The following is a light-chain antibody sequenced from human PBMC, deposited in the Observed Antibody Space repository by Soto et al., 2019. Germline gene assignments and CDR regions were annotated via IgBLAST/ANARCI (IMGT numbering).Light chain of an antibody. CDR2: DVS. J-gene: IGLJ2*01. V-gene: IGLV2-11*01. CDR3: CSYAGSYIHVV. Sequence: QSVLTQPRSVSGSPGQSVTISCTGTSSDVGGYNYVSWYQQHPGKAPKLMIYDVSKRPSGVPDRFSGSKSGNTASLTISGLLAEDEADYYCCSYAGSYIHVVFGGGTKLTVL. CDR1: SSDVGGYNY.